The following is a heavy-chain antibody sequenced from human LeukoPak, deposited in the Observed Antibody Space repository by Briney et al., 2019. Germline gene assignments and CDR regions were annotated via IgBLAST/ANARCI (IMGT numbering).Heavy chain of an antibody. D-gene: IGHD5-12*01. CDR1: GYTFTSYD. J-gene: IGHJ1*01. V-gene: IGHV1-8*01. CDR3: ARGWRHSGYQIDEYFQH. Sequence: ASVKVSCKASGYTFTSYDINWVRQATGQGLEWMGWMNPNSGNTGYAQKFQGRVTMTRITSISTAYMELSSLRSEDTAVYYCARGWRHSGYQIDEYFQHWGQGTLVTVSS. CDR2: MNPNSGNT.